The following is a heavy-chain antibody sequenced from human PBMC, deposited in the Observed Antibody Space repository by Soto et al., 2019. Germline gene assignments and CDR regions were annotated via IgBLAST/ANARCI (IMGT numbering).Heavy chain of an antibody. D-gene: IGHD6-13*01. V-gene: IGHV1-3*01. CDR3: ARDSGAKLSSS. CDR1: GYNFTTYA. J-gene: IGHJ4*02. Sequence: QVQLVQSGAEVKKPGASVKVSCQASGYNFTTYAIYWVRQAPRQRLEWLGWINGGNEKTGYSQRFQGRLTITADESARTAYMELRGLKSQDTAVYYCARDSGAKLSSSWGQGTLVTVSS. CDR2: INGGNEKT.